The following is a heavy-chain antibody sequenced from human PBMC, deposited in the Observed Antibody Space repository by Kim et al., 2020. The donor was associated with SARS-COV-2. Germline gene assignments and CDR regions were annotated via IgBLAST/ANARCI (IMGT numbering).Heavy chain of an antibody. D-gene: IGHD3-3*01. CDR2: ISAYNGNT. CDR3: ARDMYYEFWSGYYTGRLYYGMDV. J-gene: IGHJ6*02. CDR1: GYTFTSYG. V-gene: IGHV1-18*01. Sequence: ASVKVSCKASGYTFTSYGISWVRQAPGQGLEWMGWISAYNGNTNYAQKLQGRVTMTTDTSTSTAYMELRSLRSDDTAVYYCARDMYYEFWSGYYTGRLYYGMDVWGQGTTVTVSS.